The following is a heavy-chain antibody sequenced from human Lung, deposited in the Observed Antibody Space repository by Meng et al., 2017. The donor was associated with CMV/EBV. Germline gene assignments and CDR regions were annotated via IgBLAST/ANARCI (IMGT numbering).Heavy chain of an antibody. J-gene: IGHJ5*02. CDR2: IHHSGST. D-gene: IGHD2/OR15-2a*01. V-gene: IGHV4-38-2*02. Sequence: GSLRLSCTVSGYSISSGYYWGWIRQSPEKEVEWIGSIHHSGSTYYNPSLKSRVTISMDAPNDQFSLNLNSVTAADTAVYYCARVHRILNWFDPWGRGILVTVSS. CDR1: GYSISSGYY. CDR3: ARVHRILNWFDP.